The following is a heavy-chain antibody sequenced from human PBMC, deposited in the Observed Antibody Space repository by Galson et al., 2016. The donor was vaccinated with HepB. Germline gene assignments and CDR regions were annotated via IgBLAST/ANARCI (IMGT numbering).Heavy chain of an antibody. CDR3: ARDRRIAARKTYWYFDL. V-gene: IGHV3-30-3*01. J-gene: IGHJ2*01. CDR2: ISYDGSKN. D-gene: IGHD6-6*01. Sequence: SLRISCAASGFTISSYAMHLLRPARDEGVELVGLISYDGSKNYFSHSGQGRFTVSRDKSKDTLYLQVNSLRPEDTAVYVCARDRRIAARKTYWYFDLWGRGTLVTVSS. CDR1: GFTISSYA.